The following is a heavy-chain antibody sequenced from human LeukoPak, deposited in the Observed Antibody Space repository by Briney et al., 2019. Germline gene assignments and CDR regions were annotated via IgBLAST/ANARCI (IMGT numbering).Heavy chain of an antibody. CDR1: GGSISSSSYY. Sequence: SETLSLTCTVSGGSISSSSYYWGWIRQPPGKGLEWIGSIYYSGSTYYNPSLKSRVTISVDTSKNQFSLRLSSVTAADTAVYYCARHRHSSSWFDYWGQGTLVTVSS. CDR2: IYYSGST. D-gene: IGHD6-13*01. V-gene: IGHV4-39*01. J-gene: IGHJ4*02. CDR3: ARHRHSSSWFDY.